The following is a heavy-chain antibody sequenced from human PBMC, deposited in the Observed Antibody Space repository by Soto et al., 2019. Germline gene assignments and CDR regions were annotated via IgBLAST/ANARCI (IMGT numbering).Heavy chain of an antibody. J-gene: IGHJ4*02. CDR1: GYSISSGYY. CDR2: IYHSGST. D-gene: IGHD4-4*01. CDR3: AKAASGFVTTGAGYFGS. Sequence: SETLSLTCAVSGYSISSGYYWGWIRQPPGKGLEWIGSIYHSGSTYYNPSLKSRVTISVDTSKNQFSLKLSSVTAADTALYYCAKAASGFVTTGAGYFGSWGQGTLVTVSS. V-gene: IGHV4-38-2*01.